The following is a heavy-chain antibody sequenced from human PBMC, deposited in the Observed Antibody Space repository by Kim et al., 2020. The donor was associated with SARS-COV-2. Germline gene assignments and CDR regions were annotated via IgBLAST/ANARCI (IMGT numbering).Heavy chain of an antibody. CDR1: GGSISSYY. CDR2: IYYSGST. CDR3: ARHEDGSGSYEGISFDY. J-gene: IGHJ4*02. Sequence: SETLSLTCTVSGGSISSYYWSWIRQPPGKGLEWIGYIYYSGSTNYNPSLKSRVTISVDTSKNQFSLKLSSVTAADTAVYYCARHEDGSGSYEGISFDYWGQGTLVTVSS. D-gene: IGHD3-10*01. V-gene: IGHV4-59*01.